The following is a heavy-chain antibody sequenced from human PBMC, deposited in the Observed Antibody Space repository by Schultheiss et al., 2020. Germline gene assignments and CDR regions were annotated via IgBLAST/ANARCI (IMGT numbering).Heavy chain of an antibody. CDR2: ISYDGSNK. V-gene: IGHV3-30*07. D-gene: IGHD3-16*02. J-gene: IGHJ4*02. CDR1: GFTFSSYA. CDR3: ARDRIKDSMITFGGVIGG. Sequence: GGSLRLSCAASGFTFSSYAMHWVRQAPGKGLEWVAVISYDGSNKYYADSVKGRFTISRDNSKNTLYLQMNSLRAEDTAVYYCARDRIKDSMITFGGVIGGWGQGTLVTVSS.